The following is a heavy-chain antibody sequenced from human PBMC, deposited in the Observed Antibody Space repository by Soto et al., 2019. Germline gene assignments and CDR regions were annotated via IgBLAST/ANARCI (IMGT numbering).Heavy chain of an antibody. Sequence: QVQLVESGGGLVKPGGSLRLSCAASGFTFSDYHMSWIRQAPGKGLEWVSYIESRGRTISYADSVKGRVTISRDNAKNSLFLQMNSLRAEDTAVYYCVRQAARNYFDFWGQGTLLTVSS. CDR1: GFTFSDYH. J-gene: IGHJ4*02. CDR3: VRQAARNYFDF. V-gene: IGHV3-11*01. CDR2: IESRGRTI. D-gene: IGHD6-6*01.